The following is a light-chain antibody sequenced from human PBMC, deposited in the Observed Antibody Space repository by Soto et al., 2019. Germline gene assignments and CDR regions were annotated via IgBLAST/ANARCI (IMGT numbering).Light chain of an antibody. CDR3: QQYGSSPPWT. J-gene: IGKJ1*01. CDR2: GAS. Sequence: EIVLTQSPGTLSLSPGERATLSCRASQSVSSSYLAWYQQKPGQAPRLLIYGASSRATGIPHSFSGSRSGTDFSLTISRLEPEDFAVYYCQQYGSSPPWTFGQGTKVEIK. V-gene: IGKV3-20*01. CDR1: QSVSSSY.